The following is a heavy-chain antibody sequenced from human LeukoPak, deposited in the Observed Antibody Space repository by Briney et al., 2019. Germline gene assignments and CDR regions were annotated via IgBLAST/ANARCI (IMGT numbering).Heavy chain of an antibody. D-gene: IGHD3-10*01. CDR2: ISYDGSNK. Sequence: SGGSLRLSCAASGFTFSSYGMHWVRQAPGKGLEWVAVISYDGSNKYYADSVKGRFTISRDNSKNTLYLQMNSLRAEDTAVYYCAKGGVGTYYYGSGSLGYFDYWGQGTLVTVSS. J-gene: IGHJ4*02. V-gene: IGHV3-30*18. CDR3: AKGGVGTYYYGSGSLGYFDY. CDR1: GFTFSSYG.